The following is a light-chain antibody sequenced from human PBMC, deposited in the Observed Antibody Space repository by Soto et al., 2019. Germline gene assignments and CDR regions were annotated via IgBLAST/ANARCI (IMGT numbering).Light chain of an antibody. CDR1: QDISTY. J-gene: IGKJ5*01. CDR3: QQFEDFPRAII. CDR2: DAS. V-gene: IGKV1-33*01. Sequence: DIQMTQSPSSLSASVVDRVTITCQASQDISTYLNWYQQKPGKAPKLLIYDASNLETGVPSRFSGSGSGTDFTFTISSLQPEDIATYYCQQFEDFPRAIIFGQGTRLENK.